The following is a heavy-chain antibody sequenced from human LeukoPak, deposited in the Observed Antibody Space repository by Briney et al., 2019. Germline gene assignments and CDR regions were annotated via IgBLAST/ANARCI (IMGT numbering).Heavy chain of an antibody. CDR1: GGSISSGDYY. CDR2: IYYSGST. CDR3: ARAPGGLYYDSSGYHN. Sequence: SQTLSLTCTVSGGSISSGDYYWSWIRQPPGKGLEWIGYIYYSGSTYYNPSLKSRVTISVDTSKNQFSLKLSSVTAADTAVYYCARAPGGLYYDSSGYHNWGQGTLVTVSS. J-gene: IGHJ4*02. D-gene: IGHD3-22*01. V-gene: IGHV4-30-4*08.